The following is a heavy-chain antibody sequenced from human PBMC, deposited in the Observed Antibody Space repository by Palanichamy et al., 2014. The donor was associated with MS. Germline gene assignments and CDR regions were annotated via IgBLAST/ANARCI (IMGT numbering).Heavy chain of an antibody. D-gene: IGHD3-3*01. CDR1: GGTFSSYA. Sequence: QVQLVQSGAEVKKPGSSVKVSCKASGGTFSSYAISWVRQAPGQGLEWMGGIIPIFGTANYAQKFQGRVTITADKSTSTAYMELSSLRSEDTAVYYCAREGVYYDFWSGYYTLYYFDYWGQGTLVTVSS. V-gene: IGHV1-69*06. CDR2: IIPIFGTA. CDR3: AREGVYYDFWSGYYTLYYFDY. J-gene: IGHJ4*02.